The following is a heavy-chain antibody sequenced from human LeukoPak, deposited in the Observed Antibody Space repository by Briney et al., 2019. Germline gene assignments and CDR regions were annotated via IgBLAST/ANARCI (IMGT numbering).Heavy chain of an antibody. J-gene: IGHJ5*02. CDR1: GFAFSTYA. CDR3: AKQALPMVRGIFINGWFDP. V-gene: IGHV3-23*01. Sequence: QPGGSLRLSCAASGFAFSTYAMSWVRQAPGKGLEWVSIITDSGGNTYYADSVKGRFTISRDNSKNTLFLQMSSLRVEDTAVYYCAKQALPMVRGIFINGWFDPWGQGTLVTVSS. D-gene: IGHD3-10*01. CDR2: ITDSGGNT.